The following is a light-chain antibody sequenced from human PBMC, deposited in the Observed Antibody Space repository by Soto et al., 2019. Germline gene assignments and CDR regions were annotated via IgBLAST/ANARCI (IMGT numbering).Light chain of an antibody. J-gene: IGLJ2*01. Sequence: QLVLTQLPSVSGAPGQRVTISCAGSSSNIGATYDVHWYQQLPGTAPKLLIYGSTNRPSGVPDRFSGSKSGASASLAITGLQAEDEAHYYCQSYDNSLNTVLFGGGTKLTVL. V-gene: IGLV1-40*01. CDR3: QSYDNSLNTVL. CDR1: SSNIGATYD. CDR2: GST.